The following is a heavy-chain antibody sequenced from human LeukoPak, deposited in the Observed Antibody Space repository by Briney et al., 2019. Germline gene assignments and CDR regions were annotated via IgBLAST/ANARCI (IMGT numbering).Heavy chain of an antibody. V-gene: IGHV3-9*01. J-gene: IGHJ4*02. CDR2: ISWNSGSI. CDR3: AKDVGPGYSYGYDY. D-gene: IGHD5-18*01. CDR1: GFTFDDYA. Sequence: AGGSLRLSCAASGFTFDDYAMHWVRQAPGKGLEWVSGISWNSGSIGYADSVKGRFTISRDNAKNSLYLQMNSLRAEDTALYYCAKDVGPGYSYGYDYWGQGTLVTVSS.